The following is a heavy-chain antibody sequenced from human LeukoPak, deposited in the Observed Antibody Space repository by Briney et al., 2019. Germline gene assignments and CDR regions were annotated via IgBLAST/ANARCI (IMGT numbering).Heavy chain of an antibody. CDR2: ISYDGSNK. V-gene: IGHV3-30-3*01. D-gene: IGHD3-22*01. Sequence: GGSLRLSCAASGFTFSSYAMHWVRQAPGKGLEWVAVISYDGSNKYYADSVKGRFTISRDNSKNTLYLQMNSLRVEDTAVYYCAKGYYYDSSGYYYHFDYWGQGTLVTVSS. J-gene: IGHJ4*02. CDR1: GFTFSSYA. CDR3: AKGYYYDSSGYYYHFDY.